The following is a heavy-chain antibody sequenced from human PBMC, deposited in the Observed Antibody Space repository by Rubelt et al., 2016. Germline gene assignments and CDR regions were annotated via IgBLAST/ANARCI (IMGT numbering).Heavy chain of an antibody. CDR2: IRTDNGNT. D-gene: IGHD2-2*01. Sequence: QVQLVQSGAEVKKPGASVKVSCKASGYTFTTYGISWVRQAPGQGLEWMGWIRTDNGNTNYAQKLQGRVTMTTDTSTSTAYMGLRSLRSDDTAMYFCARGYCSSANCLFNWFDPWGQGTLVTVSS. V-gene: IGHV1-18*01. J-gene: IGHJ5*02. CDR1: GYTFTTYG. CDR3: ARGYCSSANCLFNWFDP.